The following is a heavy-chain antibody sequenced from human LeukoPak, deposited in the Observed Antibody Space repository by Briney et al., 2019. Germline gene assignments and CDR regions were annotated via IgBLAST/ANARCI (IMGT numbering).Heavy chain of an antibody. CDR1: GFTFSSYA. CDR3: AKETARPAGVFEY. Sequence: GGSLRLSCAASGFTFSSYAMTWVRQAPGRGLEWVSAISGGGTTTYYADSVKGRFTISRDNAKNSLYLQMNSLRAEDTAVYYCAKETARPAGVFEYWGQGTRVTVYS. V-gene: IGHV3-23*01. J-gene: IGHJ4*02. D-gene: IGHD1-14*01. CDR2: ISGGGTTT.